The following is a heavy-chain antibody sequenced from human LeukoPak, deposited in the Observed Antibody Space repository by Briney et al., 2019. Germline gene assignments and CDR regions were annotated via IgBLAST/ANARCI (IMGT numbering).Heavy chain of an antibody. J-gene: IGHJ4*02. CDR3: AKDTGSAGTTVFDY. D-gene: IGHD1-1*01. V-gene: IGHV3-9*03. CDR1: GFTFSSYA. Sequence: PGGSLRLSCAASGFTFSSYAMHWVRQAPGKGLEWVSGISWNSGSIGYADSVKGRFTISRDNAKNSLYLQMNSLRAEDMALYYCAKDTGSAGTTVFDYWGQGTLVTVSS. CDR2: ISWNSGSI.